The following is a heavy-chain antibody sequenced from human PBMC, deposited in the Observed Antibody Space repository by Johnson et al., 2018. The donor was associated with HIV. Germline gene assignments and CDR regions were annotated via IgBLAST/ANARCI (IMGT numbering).Heavy chain of an antibody. J-gene: IGHJ3*02. D-gene: IGHD3-10*01. Sequence: VQLVESGGGLVQPGGSLRLSCAASGFTFSSYAMHWVRQAPGKGLEYVSAVSSNGGSTYYANSVRGRFIISRDNSKNTLYLQMGSLRAEDMAVYYCAMPSMVQGGPDAFDIWGQGTMVTVSS. CDR2: VSSNGGST. CDR1: GFTFSSYA. V-gene: IGHV3-64*01. CDR3: AMPSMVQGGPDAFDI.